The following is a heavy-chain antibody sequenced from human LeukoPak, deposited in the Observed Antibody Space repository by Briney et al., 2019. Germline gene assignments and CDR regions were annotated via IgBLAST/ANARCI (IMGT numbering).Heavy chain of an antibody. CDR3: ARGLRAHAFDI. V-gene: IGHV1-46*01. CDR1: GYTFTNFY. Sequence: ASVKVSCMSSGYTFTNFYMHWLRQAPGQGLEWMGLINPSGSRTWFSEKFQGRIILTRDMSTSTDYMELSSLRSEDTAVYYCARGLRAHAFDIWGQGTMVTVSS. J-gene: IGHJ3*02. CDR2: INPSGSRT.